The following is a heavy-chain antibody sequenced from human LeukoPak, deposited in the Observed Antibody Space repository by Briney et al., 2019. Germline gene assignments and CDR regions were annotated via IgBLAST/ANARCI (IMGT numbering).Heavy chain of an antibody. V-gene: IGHV3-11*01. J-gene: IGHJ4*02. CDR3: GRDGSGSPDY. Sequence: GGSLRLSCAASGFTFSSNAMSWIRQAPGKGLEWVSYISSSGNNMYYADSVKGRFTISRDNAKNSLFLQMNSLRAEDTAVYYCGRDGSGSPDYWGQGTLVTVSS. CDR2: ISSSGNNM. CDR1: GFTFSSNA. D-gene: IGHD5-12*01.